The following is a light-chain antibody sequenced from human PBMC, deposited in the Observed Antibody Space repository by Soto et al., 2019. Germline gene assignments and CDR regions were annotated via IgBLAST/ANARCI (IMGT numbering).Light chain of an antibody. Sequence: IVLTQSPGTLSLSPGESATLSCRASQTVTDSYLAWYQQTPGQAPRLLIYGTSNRAAGVPDRFNGNGSGTDFTLTISGLEPEDSAVYYCQQYGTSPITFGQGTRLEIK. CDR2: GTS. V-gene: IGKV3-20*01. CDR3: QQYGTSPIT. CDR1: QTVTDSY. J-gene: IGKJ5*01.